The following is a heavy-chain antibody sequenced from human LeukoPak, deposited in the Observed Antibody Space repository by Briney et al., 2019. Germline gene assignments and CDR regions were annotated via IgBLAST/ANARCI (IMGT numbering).Heavy chain of an antibody. CDR3: ARGGGASRSNWFDP. CDR1: GGSISSYY. J-gene: IGHJ5*02. CDR2: IYYSGST. Sequence: PSETLSLTCTVSGGSISSYYWSWIRQPPGKGLEWIGYIYYSGSTNYNPSLKSRVTISVDTSKNQFSLKLSSVTAADTAVYYCARGGGASRSNWFDPWGQGTLVTVSS. D-gene: IGHD1-26*01. V-gene: IGHV4-59*01.